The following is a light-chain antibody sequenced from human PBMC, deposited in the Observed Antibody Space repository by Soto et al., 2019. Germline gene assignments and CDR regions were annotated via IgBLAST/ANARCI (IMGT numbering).Light chain of an antibody. CDR3: QQYGNSPRYS. J-gene: IGKJ2*03. Sequence: EIVLTQSPGTLSLSLGERATLSCRASQSVSSNYLAWYQQKPGQAPRLLIYGTSSRATGIPDRFSGSGSGTDFNLTISRLEPEDFAVYYCQQYGNSPRYSFGQVTKLEI. CDR1: QSVSSNY. CDR2: GTS. V-gene: IGKV3-20*01.